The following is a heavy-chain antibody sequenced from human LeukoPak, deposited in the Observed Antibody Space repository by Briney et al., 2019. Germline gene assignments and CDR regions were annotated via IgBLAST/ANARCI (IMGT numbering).Heavy chain of an antibody. J-gene: IGHJ4*02. CDR1: GFTFTSSA. CDR2: IVVGSGNT. V-gene: IGHV1-58*01. CDR3: AAETYYDSSGPTSGVDY. Sequence: SVKVSCKASGFTFTSSAVQWVRQARGQRLEWIGWIVVGSGNTNYAQKFQERVTITRDMSTSTAYMELSSLRSEDTAVYYCAAETYYDSSGPTSGVDYWGQGTLVTVSS. D-gene: IGHD3-22*01.